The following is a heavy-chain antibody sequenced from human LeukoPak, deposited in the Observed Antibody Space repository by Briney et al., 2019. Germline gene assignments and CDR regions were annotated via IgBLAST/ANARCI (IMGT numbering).Heavy chain of an antibody. CDR3: ARLYYYDSSGYYSATTFDY. V-gene: IGHV3-53*04. D-gene: IGHD3-22*01. CDR1: GFTVSSNY. J-gene: IGHJ4*02. CDR2: IYSAGGT. Sequence: PGGSLRLSCAASGFTVSSNYMTWVRQAPGKGLEWVSLIYSAGGTYYTDSVKGRFTISRHSSKNTLYLQMNSLRGEDTAVYYCARLYYYDSSGYYSATTFDYWGQGTLVTVSS.